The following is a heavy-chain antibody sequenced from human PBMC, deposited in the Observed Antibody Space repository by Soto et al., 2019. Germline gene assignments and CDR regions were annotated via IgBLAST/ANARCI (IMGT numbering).Heavy chain of an antibody. D-gene: IGHD6-13*01. CDR3: ARESIAAAGSDAFDS. Sequence: GGSLRLSCAASGFTFSSYGMHWVRQAPGKGLEWVAVIWYDGSNKYYADSVKGRFTISRDNSKNTLYLQMNSLRAEDTAVYYCARESIAAAGSDAFDSWGQGTMVTVSS. J-gene: IGHJ3*02. CDR2: IWYDGSNK. V-gene: IGHV3-33*01. CDR1: GFTFSSYG.